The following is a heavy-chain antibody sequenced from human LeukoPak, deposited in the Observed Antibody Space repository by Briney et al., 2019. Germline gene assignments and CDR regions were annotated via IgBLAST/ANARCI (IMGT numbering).Heavy chain of an antibody. J-gene: IGHJ4*02. CDR2: IQSNGRNK. V-gene: IGHV3-30*09. CDR1: GFTFSGYP. D-gene: IGHD2-2*01. CDR3: ARESEGGTGTSCPDY. Sequence: GGSLRLSCAASGFTFSGYPIHWVRQAPGKGLEWVAGIQSNGRNKYYVDSVKGRFAISRDNSKSTLYLQVNSLRVEDTALYYCARESEGGTGTSCPDYWGQGTLVTVSS.